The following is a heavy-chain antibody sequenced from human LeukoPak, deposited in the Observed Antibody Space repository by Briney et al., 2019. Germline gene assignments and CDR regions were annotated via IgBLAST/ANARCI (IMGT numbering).Heavy chain of an antibody. CDR1: GYTFTSYY. CDR3: ARDLSPLLWFAELTGAFDY. J-gene: IGHJ4*02. Sequence: ASVKVSCKASGYTFTSYYMHWVRQAPGQVLEWMGIINPSGGSTSYAQKFQGRVTMTRDTSTSTVYMELSSLRSEDTAVYYCARDLSPLLWFAELTGAFDYWGQATLVTVSS. D-gene: IGHD3-10*01. V-gene: IGHV1-46*01. CDR2: INPSGGST.